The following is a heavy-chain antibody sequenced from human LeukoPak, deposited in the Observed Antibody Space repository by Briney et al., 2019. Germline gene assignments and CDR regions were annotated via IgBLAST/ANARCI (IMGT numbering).Heavy chain of an antibody. V-gene: IGHV1-2*02. Sequence: ASVKVSCKASGYTFTGYYMHWVRQAPGQGLEWMGWINPNSGGTNYAQKFQGRVTMTRDTSISTAYMELSRLRSDDTAVYYCARGRGYSSSWYRNNWFDPWGQGTLVTVSS. CDR3: ARGRGYSSSWYRNNWFDP. J-gene: IGHJ5*02. CDR1: GYTFTGYY. D-gene: IGHD6-13*01. CDR2: INPNSGGT.